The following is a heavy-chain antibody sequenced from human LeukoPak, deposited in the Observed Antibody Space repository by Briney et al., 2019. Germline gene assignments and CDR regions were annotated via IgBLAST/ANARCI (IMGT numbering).Heavy chain of an antibody. CDR1: GFTFSSYS. J-gene: IGHJ4*02. D-gene: IGHD3-10*01. V-gene: IGHV3-21*01. CDR3: ARDTYYYGSGSYPSFGY. Sequence: GGSLRLSCAASGFTFSSYSMNWVRRAPGKGLEWVSSISSSSSYIYYADSVKGRFTISRDNAKNSLYLQMNSLRAEDTAVYYCARDTYYYGSGSYPSFGYWGQGTLVTVSS. CDR2: ISSSSSYI.